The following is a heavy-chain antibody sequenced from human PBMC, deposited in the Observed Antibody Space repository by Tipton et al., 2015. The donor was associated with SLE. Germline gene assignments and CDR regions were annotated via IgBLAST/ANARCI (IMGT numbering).Heavy chain of an antibody. J-gene: IGHJ5*02. D-gene: IGHD6-13*01. Sequence: LRLSCTVSGGSISSYYWSWIRQPPGKGLEWIGYIYYSGSTNYNPSLKSRVTISVDTSKNQFSLKLSSVTAADTAVYYCARGGAAEIDPWGQGTLVIVSS. CDR2: IYYSGST. CDR1: GGSISSYY. CDR3: ARGGAAEIDP. V-gene: IGHV4-59*01.